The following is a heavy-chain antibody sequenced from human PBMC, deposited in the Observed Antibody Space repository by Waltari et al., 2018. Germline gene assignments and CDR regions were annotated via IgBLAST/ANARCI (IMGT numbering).Heavy chain of an antibody. J-gene: IGHJ4*02. CDR1: GYTFTNYG. D-gene: IGHD1-1*01. Sequence: QVQLVQSGAEAEKPGASVQVSCMTSGYTFTNYGCHWVRQAPGQRLEGMGWVKTGNCDTHASPKFQIRGTFTRDTLASTVDMELSSLTSEETAVDDCARGLHRTAWIVDDWGQGTLVTVSS. CDR3: ARGLHRTAWIVDD. CDR2: VKTGNCDT. V-gene: IGHV1-3*04.